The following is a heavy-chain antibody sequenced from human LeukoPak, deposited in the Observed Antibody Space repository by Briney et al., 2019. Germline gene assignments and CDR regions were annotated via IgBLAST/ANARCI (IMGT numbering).Heavy chain of an antibody. D-gene: IGHD5-24*01. CDR2: ISSNGGST. CDR1: GFTFSSYA. CDR3: ARVGTGDGYYPNTRGYFDY. Sequence: GGSLRLSCAASGFTFSSYAMQWVRQAPGKGLEYVSAISSNGGSTYYANSVKGRFTISRDNSKNSLYLQMGSLRAEDMAVYYCARVGTGDGYYPNTRGYFDYWGQGTLVTVSS. J-gene: IGHJ4*02. V-gene: IGHV3-64*01.